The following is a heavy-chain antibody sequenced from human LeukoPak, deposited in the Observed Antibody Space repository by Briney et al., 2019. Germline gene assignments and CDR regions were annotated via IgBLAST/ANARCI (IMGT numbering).Heavy chain of an antibody. Sequence: SETLSLTCTVSGGSISSYYWSWIRQPPGKGLEWIGYIYYSGSTNYNPSLKSRVTISVDTSKNQFSLKLSSVTAADTAVYYCAGTPTTVVTGWGYFQHWGQGTLVTVSS. D-gene: IGHD4-23*01. J-gene: IGHJ1*01. CDR1: GGSISSYY. V-gene: IGHV4-59*01. CDR2: IYYSGST. CDR3: AGTPTTVVTGWGYFQH.